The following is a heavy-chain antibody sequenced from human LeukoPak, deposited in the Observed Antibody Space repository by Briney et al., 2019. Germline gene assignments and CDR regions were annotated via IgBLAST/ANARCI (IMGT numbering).Heavy chain of an antibody. V-gene: IGHV3-48*01. J-gene: IGHJ3*01. D-gene: IGHD3-10*01. CDR3: AVPNYDYDSGN. Sequence: GGSLRLSCAASGFTFSSYSMNWVRQAPGKGLEWVSYISSSSSTIYYADSVKGRFTISRDNAKNSLYLQMNSLRAEDTAVYYCAVPNYDYDSGNWGQGTMVTVSS. CDR1: GFTFSSYS. CDR2: ISSSSSTI.